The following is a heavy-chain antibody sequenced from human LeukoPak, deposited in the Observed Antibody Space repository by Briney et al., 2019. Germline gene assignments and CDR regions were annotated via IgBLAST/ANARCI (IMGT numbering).Heavy chain of an antibody. V-gene: IGHV3-23*01. CDR1: GFTFTTYA. CDR3: AKGSSGPDD. CDR2: ISSSGGST. Sequence: GGSLRLSWVVAGFTFTTYAMTWVRQAPGKGLDWVSSISSSGGSTYYADSVKGRFIISRDNSKNTLSLQRNSLRAEDTAIYYCAKGSSGPDDWGQGTLVTVSS. D-gene: IGHD6-19*01. J-gene: IGHJ4*02.